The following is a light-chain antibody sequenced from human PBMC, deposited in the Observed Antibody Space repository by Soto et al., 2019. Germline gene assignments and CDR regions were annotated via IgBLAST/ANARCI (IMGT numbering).Light chain of an antibody. J-gene: IGKJ4*01. Sequence: EIVMTQSPATLSVSPGERATLSCRASQSVSNNLAWYQQKPGQAPRLLIYFASTRATGIPARFSGSGSETEFTLTISRLQSEDCAVYYCQHYNNWPLTFGGGTKVETK. CDR2: FAS. CDR1: QSVSNN. V-gene: IGKV3-15*01. CDR3: QHYNNWPLT.